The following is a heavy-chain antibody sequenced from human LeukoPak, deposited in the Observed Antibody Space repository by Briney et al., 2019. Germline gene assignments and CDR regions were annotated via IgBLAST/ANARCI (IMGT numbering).Heavy chain of an antibody. J-gene: IGHJ4*02. CDR1: GFTFGNAW. Sequence: GGSLRLSCAASGFTFGNAWMTWVRQAPGKGLEWVGRIKSKTDGATTDYAAPVKGRFTISSDDSENTLYLQMNSLKTEDTAVYYCTTDHGNLGLAAMPSDPFDYWGQGTLVTVSS. CDR3: TTDHGNLGLAAMPSDPFDY. D-gene: IGHD2-2*01. V-gene: IGHV3-15*01. CDR2: IKSKTDGATT.